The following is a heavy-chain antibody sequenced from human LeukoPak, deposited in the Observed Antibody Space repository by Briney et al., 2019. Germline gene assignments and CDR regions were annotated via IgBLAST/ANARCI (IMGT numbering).Heavy chain of an antibody. Sequence: SETLSLTCAVYGGSFSGYYWSWIRQPPGKGLEWIGEINHSGSTNYNPSLKSRVTISVDTSKNQFSLKLSSVTAADTAVYYCARGAVYYYGSGSYLGDWGQGTLVTVSS. CDR2: INHSGST. V-gene: IGHV4-34*01. CDR1: GGSFSGYY. D-gene: IGHD3-10*01. CDR3: ARGAVYYYGSGSYLGD. J-gene: IGHJ4*02.